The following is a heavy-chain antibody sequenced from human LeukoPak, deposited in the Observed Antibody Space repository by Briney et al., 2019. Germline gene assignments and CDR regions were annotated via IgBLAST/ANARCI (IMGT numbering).Heavy chain of an antibody. Sequence: SEALSLTCAVYGGSFSGYYWSWIRQPPGKGLEWIGEINHSGSINYNPSLKSRVTISVDTSKNQFSLKLSSVTAADTAVYYCARERNYCSSTSCYGFFDYWGQGTLVTVSS. CDR3: ARERNYCSSTSCYGFFDY. CDR2: INHSGSI. J-gene: IGHJ4*02. V-gene: IGHV4-34*01. CDR1: GGSFSGYY. D-gene: IGHD2-2*01.